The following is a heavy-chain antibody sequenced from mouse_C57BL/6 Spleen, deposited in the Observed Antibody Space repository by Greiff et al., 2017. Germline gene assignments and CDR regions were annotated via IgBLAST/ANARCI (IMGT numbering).Heavy chain of an antibody. Sequence: QVQLQQSGAELMKPGASVKLSCKATGYTFTGYWIEWVKQRPGHGLEWIGVIFPGSGSTNYNEKFKGKATLTVDTSSNTAYMQLSSLTTEDSAIYSWASSRLRDFFAYWGQGTLVTVSA. CDR2: IFPGSGST. CDR1: GYTFTGYW. V-gene: IGHV1-9*01. J-gene: IGHJ3*01. D-gene: IGHD2-2*01. CDR3: ASSRLRDFFAY.